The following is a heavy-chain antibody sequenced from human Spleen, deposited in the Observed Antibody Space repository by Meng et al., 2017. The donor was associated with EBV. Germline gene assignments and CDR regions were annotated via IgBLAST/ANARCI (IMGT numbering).Heavy chain of an antibody. V-gene: IGHV4-34*01. J-gene: IGHJ4*02. Sequence: GGGLLKPSETLSLTCPVYGESISGYSGSWIRQPPGKGLEWMGEVNHSGITNYNASLESRVTVSVDTTRNQFSLRLKSVTAADTAVYFCARRKLAAAVRFDSWGQGILVTVSS. CDR2: VNHSGIT. CDR3: ARRKLAAAVRFDS. D-gene: IGHD6-13*01. CDR1: GESISGYS.